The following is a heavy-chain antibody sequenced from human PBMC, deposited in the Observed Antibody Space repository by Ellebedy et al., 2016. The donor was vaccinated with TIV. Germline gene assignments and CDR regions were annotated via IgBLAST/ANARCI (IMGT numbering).Heavy chain of an antibody. CDR1: GGSISSSSYY. J-gene: IGHJ5*02. CDR2: IYYSGST. Sequence: SETLSLXXTVSGGSISSSSYYWGWIRQPPGKGLEWIGSIYYSGSTYYNPSLKSRRVTISVDTSKKQFSLKLSSVTAADTAVYYCARVGDTLNPWGQGTLVTVSS. CDR3: ARVGDTLNP. D-gene: IGHD2-15*01. V-gene: IGHV4-39*01.